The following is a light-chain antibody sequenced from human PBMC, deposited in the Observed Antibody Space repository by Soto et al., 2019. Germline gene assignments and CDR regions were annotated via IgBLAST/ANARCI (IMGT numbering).Light chain of an antibody. CDR2: AND. J-gene: IGLJ1*01. CDR3: AAWDDSLNGYV. Sequence: QSVLTQPPSASGTPGQRVTISCSGSSSNIAPNTVNWYQHLPGAAPQLLIFANDRRPSGVPDRFSGSRSGTSASLAISGLQSEDEADYYCAAWDDSLNGYVFGTGTKSPS. V-gene: IGLV1-44*01. CDR1: SSNIAPNT.